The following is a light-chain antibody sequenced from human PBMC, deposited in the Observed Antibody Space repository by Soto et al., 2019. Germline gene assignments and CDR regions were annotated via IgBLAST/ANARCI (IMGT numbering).Light chain of an antibody. Sequence: ESVLRRSQATLSLAPGEIASASCRASQSVSSYSAWYQQKPGQAPRLLIYDASNRATGIPARFSGSGSGTDFTLTSSSLEPDDFAVYYCQQRSNWPPITFCQGTRLEIK. CDR3: QQRSNWPPIT. CDR2: DAS. CDR1: QSVSSY. J-gene: IGKJ5*01. V-gene: IGKV3-11*01.